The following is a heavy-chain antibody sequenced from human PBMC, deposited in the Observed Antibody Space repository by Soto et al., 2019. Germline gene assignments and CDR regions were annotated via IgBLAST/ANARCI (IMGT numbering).Heavy chain of an antibody. V-gene: IGHV3-48*03. D-gene: IGHD3-22*01. CDR1: GLILGTYE. CDR3: VTERPTDPHFSGYDAFDI. Sequence: VRLVESGGGLVQPGGSLRLSCEGSGLILGTYEMSWVRQTPGRGLEWVAHIKPCGFTLYSASFRGRFIISRDDVRNSLSLQMRDLRGEDTAVYYCVTERPTDPHFSGYDAFDIWGQGTMVTLS. J-gene: IGHJ3*02. CDR2: IKPCGFTL.